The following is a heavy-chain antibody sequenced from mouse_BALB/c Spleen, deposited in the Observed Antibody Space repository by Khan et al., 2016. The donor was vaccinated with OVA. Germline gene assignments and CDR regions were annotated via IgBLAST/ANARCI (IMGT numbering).Heavy chain of an antibody. J-gene: IGHJ3*01. D-gene: IGHD2-4*01. CDR1: GFSLTNYS. V-gene: IGHV2-2*02. Sequence: QVQLQQSGPGLVQPSQSLSITCTVSGFSLTNYSVHWVRQSPGKGLEWLGVIWSAGSTDYNAAFISRLTIRKDHSRSQVFFKMNSLQPNDTAIYYCARRGYDYGRGALFAYWGQGTLVTVAA. CDR2: IWSAGST. CDR3: ARRGYDYGRGALFAY.